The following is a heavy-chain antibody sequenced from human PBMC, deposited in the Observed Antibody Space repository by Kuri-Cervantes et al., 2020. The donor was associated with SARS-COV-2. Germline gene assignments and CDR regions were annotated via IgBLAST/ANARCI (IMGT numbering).Heavy chain of an antibody. CDR2: ISGRGGST. CDR1: GFTFNTYA. V-gene: IGHV3-23*01. J-gene: IGHJ4*02. D-gene: IGHD1-26*01. Sequence: GGSLRLSCAASGFTFNTYAMSWVRQAPGKGLEWVSGISGRGGSTYYADSVKGRFTISRDNSKNTLYLQMNSLRAEDTAVYYCAKDLSGSYYFDYWGQGTLVTVSS. CDR3: AKDLSGSYYFDY.